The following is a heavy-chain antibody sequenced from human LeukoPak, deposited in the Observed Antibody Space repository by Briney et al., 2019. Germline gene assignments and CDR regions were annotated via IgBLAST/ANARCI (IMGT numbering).Heavy chain of an antibody. J-gene: IGHJ3*02. CDR3: ARALTDTRNGLDI. D-gene: IGHD3-9*01. Sequence: GGSLRLSCAASGFNFSSYWMHWVRQAPGKGLVWISRISQDGSVTNSADSVQGRFTISRDDAKNTLYLQMNSLRAEDTAVYYCARALTDTRNGLDIWGQGTMVTVSS. V-gene: IGHV3-74*01. CDR2: ISQDGSVT. CDR1: GFNFSSYW.